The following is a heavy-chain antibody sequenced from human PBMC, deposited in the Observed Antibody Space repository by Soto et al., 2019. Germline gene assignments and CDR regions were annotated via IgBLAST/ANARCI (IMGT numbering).Heavy chain of an antibody. V-gene: IGHV3-23*01. CDR1: GFTFSSYA. CDR2: ISGSGGST. D-gene: IGHD2-15*01. J-gene: IGHJ5*02. CDR3: AKTLPFHRYCSGGSCYSSNWFDP. Sequence: SGGSLRLSCAASGFTFSSYAMSWVRQAPGKGLEWVSAISGSGGSTYYADSVKGRFTISRDNSKNTLYLQMNSLRAEDTAVYYCAKTLPFHRYCSGGSCYSSNWFDPWGQGTLVTVSS.